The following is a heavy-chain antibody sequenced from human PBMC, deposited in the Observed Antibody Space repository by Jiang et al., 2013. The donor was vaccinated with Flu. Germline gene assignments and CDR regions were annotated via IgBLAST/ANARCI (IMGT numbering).Heavy chain of an antibody. CDR3: AHTILEWLSRSYYFDY. J-gene: IGHJ4*02. D-gene: IGHD3-3*01. V-gene: IGHV2-5*02. CDR2: IYWDDDK. Sequence: GWIRQPPGKALEWLALIYWDDDKRYSPSLKSRLTITKDTSKNQVVLTMTNMDPVDTATYYCAHTILEWLSRSYYFDYWGQGTLVTVSS.